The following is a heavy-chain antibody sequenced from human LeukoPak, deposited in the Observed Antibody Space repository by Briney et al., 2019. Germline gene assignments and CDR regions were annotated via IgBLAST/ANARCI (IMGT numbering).Heavy chain of an antibody. CDR3: ARDFDPGISV. CDR1: GFTFSSFS. J-gene: IGHJ6*02. Sequence: PGGSLRLSCAASGFTFSSFSMNWVRQAPGKGLEWVSYISRSSTDIQYADSVKGRFTISRDNAKNSLYLQMNSLRAEDTAVYYCARDFDPGISVWGQGTTVTVSS. V-gene: IGHV3-21*05. CDR2: ISRSSTDI. D-gene: IGHD1-14*01.